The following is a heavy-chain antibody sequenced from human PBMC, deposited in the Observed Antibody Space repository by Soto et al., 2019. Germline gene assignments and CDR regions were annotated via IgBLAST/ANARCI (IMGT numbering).Heavy chain of an antibody. CDR2: IWYDGSNK. CDR3: ARAPGGSSSWSLDY. Sequence: QVQLVESGGGVVQPGRSLRLSYAASGFTFSSYGMHWVRQAPGKGLEWVAVIWYDGSNKYYADSVKGRFTISRDNSKNTLYLQMNSLRAEDTAVYYCARAPGGSSSWSLDYWGQGTLVTVSS. CDR1: GFTFSSYG. J-gene: IGHJ4*02. V-gene: IGHV3-33*01. D-gene: IGHD6-13*01.